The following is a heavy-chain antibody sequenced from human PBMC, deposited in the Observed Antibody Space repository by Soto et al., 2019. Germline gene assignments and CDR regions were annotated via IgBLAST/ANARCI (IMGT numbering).Heavy chain of an antibody. V-gene: IGHV1-18*01. J-gene: IGHJ6*03. CDR1: GYSFTNYG. Sequence: GASVKVSCKASGYSFTNYGITWVRQAPGQGFEWMGWISAYNGDTNYAQKLQGRVTMTTDASTSTAYLELWSLRSDDTAVYYCARDRGVAPPVAGNTHYYYYMDVWGKGTTVTVSS. CDR2: ISAYNGDT. D-gene: IGHD6-19*01. CDR3: ARDRGVAPPVAGNTHYYYYMDV.